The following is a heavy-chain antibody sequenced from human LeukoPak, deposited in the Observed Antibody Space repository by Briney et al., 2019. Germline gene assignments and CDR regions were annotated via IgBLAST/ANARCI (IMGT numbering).Heavy chain of an antibody. V-gene: IGHV3-21*01. Sequence: GGSLRLSCAASGFTLRSYSMNWVRQAPGKGLEWVSSISSSSSYIYYADSVKGRFTISRDNAKNSLYLQMNSLRAEDTAVYYCARSGMATATACAFDIWGQGTMVTVSS. CDR1: GFTLRSYS. CDR3: ARSGMATATACAFDI. J-gene: IGHJ3*02. D-gene: IGHD5-24*01. CDR2: ISSSSSYI.